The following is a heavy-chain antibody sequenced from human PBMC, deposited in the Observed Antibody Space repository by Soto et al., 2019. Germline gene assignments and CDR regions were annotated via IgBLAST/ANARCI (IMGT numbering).Heavy chain of an antibody. CDR3: ARDRSVYYDSSGYPGYYFDY. CDR2: IIPIFGTA. Sequence: QVQLVQSGAEVKKPGSSVKVSCKASGGTFSSYAISWVRQAPGQGLEWMGGIIPIFGTANYAQKFQGRVTITADESTSTAYRELSSLRSEDTDVYYCARDRSVYYDSSGYPGYYFDYWGQGTLVTVSS. J-gene: IGHJ4*02. CDR1: GGTFSSYA. V-gene: IGHV1-69*01. D-gene: IGHD3-22*01.